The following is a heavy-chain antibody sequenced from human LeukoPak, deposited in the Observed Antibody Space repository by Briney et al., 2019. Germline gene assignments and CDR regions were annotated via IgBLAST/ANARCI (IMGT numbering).Heavy chain of an antibody. CDR1: GFIFSTYW. V-gene: IGHV3-74*01. Sequence: GGSLRLSCAASGFIFSTYWMHWVRQAPGKGLVWVSRINTDGSSTAYAASVKGRFTISRDNTKNILYLQMNGLRAEDTALYYCARERVGSDYYGLDVWGQGTAVSVSS. CDR3: ARERVGSDYYGLDV. J-gene: IGHJ6*02. D-gene: IGHD6-25*01. CDR2: INTDGSST.